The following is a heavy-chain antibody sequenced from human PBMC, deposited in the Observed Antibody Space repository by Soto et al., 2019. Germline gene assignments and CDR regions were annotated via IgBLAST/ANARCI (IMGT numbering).Heavy chain of an antibody. J-gene: IGHJ6*03. CDR2: ISWYSARI. D-gene: IGHD4-4*01. CDR1: GFTFDNYA. Sequence: EVQLVESGGGLVQPGRSLRLSCAASGFTFDNYAMHWVRQAPGKGLEWVSGISWYSARIDYADSVKGRFTISRDNDKNSLYLQMNTQRPEDTALYHCAKQQMTTVATVGYMDVWGKGTTVTVSS. V-gene: IGHV3-9*01. CDR3: AKQQMTTVATVGYMDV.